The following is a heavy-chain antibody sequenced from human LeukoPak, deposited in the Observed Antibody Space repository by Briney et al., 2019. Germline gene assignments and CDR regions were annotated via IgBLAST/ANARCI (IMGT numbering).Heavy chain of an antibody. D-gene: IGHD3-9*01. CDR3: ARAVGSFDWLPLFDY. CDR2: IYHSGIT. J-gene: IGHJ4*02. CDR1: GGSISSSSYY. Sequence: SESLSLTCTVSGGSISSSSYYWGWIRQPPGKGLEWIGNIYHSGITYYTPSLKSRVTISVDTSKNQFYLKLSSVTAADTAVYYCARAVGSFDWLPLFDYWGQGTLVTVSS. V-gene: IGHV4-39*07.